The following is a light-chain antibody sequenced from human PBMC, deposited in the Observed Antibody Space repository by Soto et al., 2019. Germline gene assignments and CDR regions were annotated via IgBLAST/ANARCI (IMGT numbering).Light chain of an antibody. CDR2: LAS. CDR3: MQSIHTRT. V-gene: IGKV2-28*01. Sequence: DIVMTQSPLSLPVTPGEPASISCRSSESLLHSNGYTYLDWYLQKPGQSPQLLIYLASNRASGVPDRFSGSGSGTDFTLKISRVEAEDVGVYSCMQSIHTRTFGQGTKVEIK. J-gene: IGKJ1*01. CDR1: ESLLHSNGYTY.